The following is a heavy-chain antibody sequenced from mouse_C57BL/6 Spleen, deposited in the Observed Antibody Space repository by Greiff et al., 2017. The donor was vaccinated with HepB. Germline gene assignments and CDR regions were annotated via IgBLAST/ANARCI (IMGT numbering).Heavy chain of an antibody. CDR1: GYTFTGYW. D-gene: IGHD1-1*01. Sequence: QVQLQQSGAELMKPGASVKLSCKATGYTFTGYWIEWVKQRPGHGLEWIGEILPGSGSTNYNEKFKGKATFTAHTSSNTAYMQLSSLTTEDSAIYYCARVREITTVVDYFDYWGQGTTLTVSS. J-gene: IGHJ2*01. CDR3: ARVREITTVVDYFDY. CDR2: ILPGSGST. V-gene: IGHV1-9*01.